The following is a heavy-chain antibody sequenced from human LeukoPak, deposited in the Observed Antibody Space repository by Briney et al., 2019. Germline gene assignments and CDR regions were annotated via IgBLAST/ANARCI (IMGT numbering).Heavy chain of an antibody. CDR2: IRYDGSNK. V-gene: IGHV3-30*02. D-gene: IGHD3-22*01. J-gene: IGHJ3*02. Sequence: AGGSLRLSCAASGFTFSSYAMHWVRQAPGKGLEWLAFIRYDGSNKYYADSVKGRFTISRDNAKNSLYLQMNSLRAEDTALYYCAKDINYDSSGYYLDLNAFDIWGQGTMVTVSS. CDR3: AKDINYDSSGYYLDLNAFDI. CDR1: GFTFSSYA.